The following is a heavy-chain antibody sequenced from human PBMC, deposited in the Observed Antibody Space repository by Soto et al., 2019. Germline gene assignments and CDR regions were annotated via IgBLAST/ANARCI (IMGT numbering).Heavy chain of an antibody. Sequence: PSETLSLTCGLSGSLPVGSLSTYFWTWIRQPPGKGLEWIGEINHSGSPNYSPSLRGRVTISLDTSKKQFSLNLSSVTAADTAVYFCARARFSQWSQDYYGLDVWGQGXTVTV. J-gene: IGHJ6*02. CDR2: INHSGSP. CDR1: GSLPVGSLSTYF. V-gene: IGHV4-34*01. CDR3: ARARFSQWSQDYYGLDV. D-gene: IGHD3-3*01.